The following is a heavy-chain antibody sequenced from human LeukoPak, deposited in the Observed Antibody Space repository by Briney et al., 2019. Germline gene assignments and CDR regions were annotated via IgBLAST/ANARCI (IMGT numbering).Heavy chain of an antibody. CDR3: AREDCSGGSCYGGFDC. CDR1: GGSISSSSYY. D-gene: IGHD2-15*01. V-gene: IGHV4-39*02. Sequence: PSETLSLTYTVSGGSISSSSYYWGWIRQPPGKGLEWIGSIYYSGSTYYNPSLKSRVTISVDTSKNQFSLQLNSVTPEDTAVYYCAREDCSGGSCYGGFDCWGQGTLVTVSS. CDR2: IYYSGST. J-gene: IGHJ4*02.